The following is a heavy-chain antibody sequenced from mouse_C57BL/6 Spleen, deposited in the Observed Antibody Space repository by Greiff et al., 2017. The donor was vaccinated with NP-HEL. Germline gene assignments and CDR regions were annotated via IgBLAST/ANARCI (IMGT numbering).Heavy chain of an antibody. V-gene: IGHV5-4*01. CDR3: ARDSARTVVADYAMDY. J-gene: IGHJ4*01. CDR2: ISDGGSYT. CDR1: GFTFSSYA. D-gene: IGHD1-1*01. Sequence: EVMLVESGGGLVKPGGSLKLSCAASGFTFSSYAMSWVRQTPEKRLEWVATISDGGSYTYYPDNVKGRFTISRDNAKNNLYLQMSHLKSEDTAMYYCARDSARTVVADYAMDYWGQGTSVTVSS.